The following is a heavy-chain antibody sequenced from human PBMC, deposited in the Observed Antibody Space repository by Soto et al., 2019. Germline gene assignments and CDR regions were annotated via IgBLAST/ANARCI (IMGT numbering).Heavy chain of an antibody. V-gene: IGHV4-59*01. CDR3: ARDRGPYTGFFDL. J-gene: IGHJ4*02. D-gene: IGHD3-10*01. CDR1: DGSMNYYY. Sequence: QVQLQESGPGLVKPSETLSLTCSVSDGSMNYYYWSWIRQPPGKGLEWIAYVYSSGATNYNPSPSSRATISVDTSKGQFSLKLSSVTAADTAVYYCARDRGPYTGFFDLWGQGTLVSVSS. CDR2: VYSSGAT.